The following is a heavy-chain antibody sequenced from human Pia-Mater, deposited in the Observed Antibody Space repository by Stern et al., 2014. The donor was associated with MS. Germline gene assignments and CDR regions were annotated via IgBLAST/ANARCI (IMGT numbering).Heavy chain of an antibody. CDR3: ARGVTAVTNYVPNWCFDL. Sequence: QVQLQESGPGLVKPSETLSLTCTVSGASITNRDYWGWIRQPPGKGLEWXGSVYYSGITYYRPSPKSPAAISIDTSRHQFFLRLNSVTATDTAVYFCARGVTAVTNYVPNWCFDLWGRGTLVTVSS. V-gene: IGHV4-39*02. D-gene: IGHD4-11*01. CDR2: VYYSGIT. J-gene: IGHJ2*01. CDR1: GASITNRDY.